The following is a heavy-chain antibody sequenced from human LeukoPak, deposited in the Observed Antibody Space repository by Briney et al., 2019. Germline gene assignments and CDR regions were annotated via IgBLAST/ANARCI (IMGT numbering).Heavy chain of an antibody. D-gene: IGHD2-2*01. J-gene: IGHJ4*02. CDR1: GFTFSSYA. V-gene: IGHV3-23*01. CDR2: ISDSGDTT. Sequence: GGSLRLSCAASGFTFSSYALTWVRQAPGKGLEWVSSISDSGDTTFYADSVKGRFTIFRDNSKNTLFLQMNNLRAEDTALYFCAKMAGPAMHLFYFDSWGRGTLVTVSS. CDR3: AKMAGPAMHLFYFDS.